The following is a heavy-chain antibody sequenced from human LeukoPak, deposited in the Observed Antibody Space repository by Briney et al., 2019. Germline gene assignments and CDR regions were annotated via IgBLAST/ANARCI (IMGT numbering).Heavy chain of an antibody. J-gene: IGHJ4*02. CDR2: INHSGST. V-gene: IGHV4-34*01. CDR3: ARRSSANARVKQWLVRVLDY. Sequence: SETLSLTCAVYGGSFSGYYWSWIRQLPGKGLEWIGEINHSGSTNYNPSLKSRVTISVDTSKNQFSLKLSSVTAADTAVYYCARRSSANARVKQWLVRVLDYWGQGTLVTVSS. D-gene: IGHD6-19*01. CDR1: GGSFSGYY.